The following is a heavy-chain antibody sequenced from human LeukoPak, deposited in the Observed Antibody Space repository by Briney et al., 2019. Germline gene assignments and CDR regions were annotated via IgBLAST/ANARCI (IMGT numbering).Heavy chain of an antibody. V-gene: IGHV4-4*02. J-gene: IGHJ4*02. CDR2: IYQSGTT. CDR3: ARDRGTPDYYDTSGYDY. Sequence: SETLSLTCAVSGGSIGNSNWWSWVRQPPGKGLEWIGEIYQSGTTNYNPSLKSRVTISVDKSKNQFSLKLSSVTAADTAVYYCARDRGTPDYYDTSGYDYWGQGTLVTVSS. CDR1: GGSIGNSNW. D-gene: IGHD3-22*01.